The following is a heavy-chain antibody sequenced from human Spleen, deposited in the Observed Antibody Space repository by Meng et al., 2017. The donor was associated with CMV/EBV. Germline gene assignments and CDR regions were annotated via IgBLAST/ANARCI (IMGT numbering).Heavy chain of an antibody. CDR3: ARDPPTTHAFDI. Sequence: SLKISCAASGFTFDDFAMHWVRQVPGKGLEWVSGITWNSGSVDYADSVKGRFSISRDNTKNSLYLQMNSLRAEDTAVYYCARDPPTTHAFDIWGQGTMVTVSS. CDR1: GFTFDDFA. J-gene: IGHJ3*02. D-gene: IGHD5-12*01. CDR2: ITWNSGSV. V-gene: IGHV3-9*01.